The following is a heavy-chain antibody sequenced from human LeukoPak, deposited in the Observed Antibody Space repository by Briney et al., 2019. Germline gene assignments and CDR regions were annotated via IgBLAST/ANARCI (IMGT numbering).Heavy chain of an antibody. V-gene: IGHV4-39*07. J-gene: IGHJ4*02. Sequence: SETLSLTCTVSGGSISSSSYYWGWIRQPPGKGLEWIGSIYYSGTTYYNPSLKSRVTMSVDTSRNEFSLKLSSVTAADTAVYYCARCSSGYYPNFDYWGQGTLVTVSS. CDR3: ARCSSGYYPNFDY. CDR2: IYYSGTT. CDR1: GGSISSSSYY. D-gene: IGHD3-22*01.